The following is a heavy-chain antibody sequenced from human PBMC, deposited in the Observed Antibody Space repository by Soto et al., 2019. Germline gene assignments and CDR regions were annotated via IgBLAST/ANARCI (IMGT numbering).Heavy chain of an antibody. CDR2: ISAYNGNT. CDR1: GYTFTSYG. CDR3: ARDGPPNLGYYDSSHLFDY. J-gene: IGHJ4*02. V-gene: IGHV1-18*01. D-gene: IGHD3-22*01. Sequence: GASVKVSCTASGYTFTSYGISWVRQAPGQGLEWMGWISAYNGNTNYAQKLQGRVTMTTDTSTSTAYMELRSLRSDDTAVYYCARDGPPNLGYYDSSHLFDYWGQGTLVTVSS.